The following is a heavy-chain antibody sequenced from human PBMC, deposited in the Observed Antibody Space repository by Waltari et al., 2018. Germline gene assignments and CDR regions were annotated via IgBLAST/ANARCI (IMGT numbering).Heavy chain of an antibody. CDR3: AREDGSYDY. V-gene: IGHV4-61*02. Sequence: QVQLQESGPGLVKPSQTLSLTCTVSGGSISSGSYYWSWIRQPAGKGLDWIGRIYTSGSTNYNPSLKSRVTISVDTSKNQFSLKLSSVTAADTAVYYCAREDGSYDYWGQGTLVTVSS. CDR1: GGSISSGSYY. D-gene: IGHD1-26*01. J-gene: IGHJ4*02. CDR2: IYTSGST.